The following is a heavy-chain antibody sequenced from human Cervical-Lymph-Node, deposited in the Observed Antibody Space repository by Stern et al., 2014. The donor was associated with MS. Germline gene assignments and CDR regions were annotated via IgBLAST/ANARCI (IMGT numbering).Heavy chain of an antibody. CDR1: GFSFSTGEVG. Sequence: QVTLKDSGPTLGKPTQTLTLTCTFSGFSFSTGEVGVGWIRQPPGKALEWLALSYLDEDKRYSPSLQGRLTITKDTSKSQVVLTMTNMDPVDTATYYCTRSRSYTYGAKRAWYFDLWGRGTHVTVAS. CDR2: SYLDEDK. J-gene: IGHJ2*01. D-gene: IGHD4-23*01. CDR3: TRSRSYTYGAKRAWYFDL. V-gene: IGHV2-5*02.